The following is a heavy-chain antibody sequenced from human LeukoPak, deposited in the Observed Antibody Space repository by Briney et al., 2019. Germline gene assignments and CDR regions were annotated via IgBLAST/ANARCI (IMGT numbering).Heavy chain of an antibody. Sequence: PSGTLSLTCAVSGASISSNNWWWSWVRQPPGKGLEWIGEIYHSGSTNYNPSLKSRVTISVDSSKNQFSLKLSSVTAADTAVYYCARHPRPQATIVLMVYANYYFDYWGQGTLVTVSS. CDR2: IYHSGST. J-gene: IGHJ4*02. D-gene: IGHD2-8*01. CDR3: ARHPRPQATIVLMVYANYYFDY. V-gene: IGHV4-4*02. CDR1: GASISSNNW.